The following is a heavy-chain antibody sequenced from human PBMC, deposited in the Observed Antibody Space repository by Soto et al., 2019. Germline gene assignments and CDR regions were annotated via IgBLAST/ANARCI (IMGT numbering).Heavy chain of an antibody. CDR3: ARDLGGWHDY. Sequence: QVQLVQSGAEVKKPGASVKVSCKASGYTFTSYAIHWVRQAPGQRREWMGWINAGNGNTKYSQKFQDRVTITRDTSASTAYMELSSLSSEDTAVYYCARDLGGWHDYWGQGTLVTVSS. CDR1: GYTFTSYA. CDR2: INAGNGNT. D-gene: IGHD6-19*01. J-gene: IGHJ4*02. V-gene: IGHV1-3*01.